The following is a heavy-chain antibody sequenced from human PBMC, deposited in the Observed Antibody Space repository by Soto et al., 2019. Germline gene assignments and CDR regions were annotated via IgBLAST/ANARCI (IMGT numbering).Heavy chain of an antibody. V-gene: IGHV5-51*01. CDR3: ARLGYNNYDLDS. J-gene: IGHJ4*02. Sequence: GESLKISCKGFGYSFTNYWIGWVRQMPGKGLEWMGIIYPGDSDTTYSPSFQGQVTISADKSLNTAYLQWSSLKASDTAMYYCARLGYNNYDLDSWGQGTLVTVSS. CDR1: GYSFTNYW. D-gene: IGHD4-4*01. CDR2: IYPGDSDT.